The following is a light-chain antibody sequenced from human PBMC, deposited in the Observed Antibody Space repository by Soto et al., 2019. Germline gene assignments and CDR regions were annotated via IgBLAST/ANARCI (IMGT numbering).Light chain of an antibody. J-gene: IGKJ5*01. Sequence: EIVLTQSPATLSLSPGERATLSCRARQSVSSYLAWYQQKPGQAPRLLIYDASNRATGIPARFSGSGSGTDFTLTISRLEPDDFAVYYCQQHGTSPITFGQGTRLEIK. CDR3: QQHGTSPIT. V-gene: IGKV3-11*01. CDR1: QSVSSY. CDR2: DAS.